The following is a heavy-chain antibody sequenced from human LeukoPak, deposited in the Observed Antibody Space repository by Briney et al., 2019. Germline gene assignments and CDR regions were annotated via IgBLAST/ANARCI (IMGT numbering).Heavy chain of an antibody. CDR2: INPNSGGT. V-gene: IGHV1-2*02. CDR3: ARDLAVGADLFDY. CDR1: GYTFTGYY. D-gene: IGHD1-26*01. Sequence: ASVKVSCRASGYTFTGYYMHWVRQAPGQGLEGMGWINPNSGGTNYAQKFQGRVTMTRDTSISTAYMELSRLRSDDTAVYYCARDLAVGADLFDYWGQGTLVTVSS. J-gene: IGHJ4*02.